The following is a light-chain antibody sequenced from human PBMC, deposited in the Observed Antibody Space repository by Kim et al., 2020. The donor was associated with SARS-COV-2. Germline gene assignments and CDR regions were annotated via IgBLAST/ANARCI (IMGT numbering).Light chain of an antibody. CDR2: GKN. Sequence: SSELPQDPAVSVALGQTVRITCQGDSLRSYYATWYQQKPGQAPILVIYGKNNRPSGIPDRFYGSSSGNTASLTITGTQAGDEADYYCNSRDSNDNVVFGGGTQLTVL. CDR1: SLRSYY. V-gene: IGLV3-19*01. CDR3: NSRDSNDNVV. J-gene: IGLJ2*01.